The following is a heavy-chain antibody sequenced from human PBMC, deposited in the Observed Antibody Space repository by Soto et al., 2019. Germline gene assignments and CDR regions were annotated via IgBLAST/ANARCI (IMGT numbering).Heavy chain of an antibody. Sequence: SVKVSCKASGRTFSSYAISWVRQAPGQGLEWMGGIIPIFGTANYAQKFQGRVTITADESTSTAYMQLSSLTSADTAVYYCARHLTLSNWFDPCGQGPLVTVSS. CDR1: GRTFSSYA. J-gene: IGHJ5*02. CDR3: ARHLTLSNWFDP. V-gene: IGHV1-69*13. CDR2: IIPIFGTA.